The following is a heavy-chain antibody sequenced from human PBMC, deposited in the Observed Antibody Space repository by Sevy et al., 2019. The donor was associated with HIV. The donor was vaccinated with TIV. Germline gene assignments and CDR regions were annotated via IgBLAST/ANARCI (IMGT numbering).Heavy chain of an antibody. V-gene: IGHV3-48*01. J-gene: IGHJ4*02. CDR3: ARDSGSSGWPNYFDY. Sequence: VGSLRLSCAASGFTFNNYCMNWVRQVPGKGLQWLSYISRSSRTTYYADSVQGRFTISRDNAKNSLYLQMNSLSADDTAVYYCARDSGSSGWPNYFDYWGQGTLVTVSS. D-gene: IGHD6-19*01. CDR2: ISRSSRTT. CDR1: GFTFNNYC.